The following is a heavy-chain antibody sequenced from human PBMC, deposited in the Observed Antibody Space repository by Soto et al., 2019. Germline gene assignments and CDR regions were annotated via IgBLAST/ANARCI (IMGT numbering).Heavy chain of an antibody. D-gene: IGHD3-22*01. CDR2: ISYDGSNK. J-gene: IGHJ3*02. V-gene: IGHV3-30*18. CDR1: GFTFSSYG. Sequence: QVQLVESGGGVVQPGRSLRLSCAASGFTFSSYGMHWVRQAPGKGLEWVAVISYDGSNKYYADSVNGRFTISRDNYKNTLYLQMNSLRAEDTAVYYCAKGLYYYDSSGYAAFDIWGQGTMVTVSS. CDR3: AKGLYYYDSSGYAAFDI.